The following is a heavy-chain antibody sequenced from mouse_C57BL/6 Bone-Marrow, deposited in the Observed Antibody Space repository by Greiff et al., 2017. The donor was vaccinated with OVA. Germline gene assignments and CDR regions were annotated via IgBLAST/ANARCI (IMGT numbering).Heavy chain of an antibody. CDR2: IDPSDSET. CDR3: ERHGNYFAWCAY. D-gene: IGHD2-1*01. CDR1: GYTFTSYW. Sequence: QVQLQQPGAELVRPGSSVKLSCKASGYTFTSYWMPWVKQRPIQGLEWIGNIDPSDSETHYNQKFKDKATLTVDKSSSTAYMQLSSLTSEDSAVYYCERHGNYFAWCAYWGQGTLVTVSA. V-gene: IGHV1-52*01. J-gene: IGHJ3*01.